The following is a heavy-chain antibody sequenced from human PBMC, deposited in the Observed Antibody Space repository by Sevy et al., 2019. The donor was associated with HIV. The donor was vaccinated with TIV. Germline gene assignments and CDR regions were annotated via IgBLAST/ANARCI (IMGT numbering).Heavy chain of an antibody. CDR1: GGSISSYY. J-gene: IGHJ5*02. CDR3: ARDLDYYDSSGPIDGGWFDP. D-gene: IGHD3-22*01. CDR2: IYYSGST. Sequence: SETLSLTCTVSGGSISSYYWSWIRQPPGKGLEWIGYIYYSGSTNYNPSLKSRVTISVDTSKNQFSLKPSSVTAADTAVYYCARDLDYYDSSGPIDGGWFDPWGQGTLVTVSS. V-gene: IGHV4-59*01.